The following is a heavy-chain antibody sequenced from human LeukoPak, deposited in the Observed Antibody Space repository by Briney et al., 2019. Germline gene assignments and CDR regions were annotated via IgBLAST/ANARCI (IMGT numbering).Heavy chain of an antibody. J-gene: IGHJ5*02. CDR3: ARDLVAGYVTGWFDP. CDR2: INPNSGGT. Sequence: ASVKVSCKASGYTFTGYYMHWVRQAPGQGLEWMGWINPNSGGTNYAQKFQGRVTMTRDTSISTAYMELSRLRSDDTAVYYCARDLVAGYVTGWFDPWGQGTLVTVPS. D-gene: IGHD6-19*01. CDR1: GYTFTGYY. V-gene: IGHV1-2*02.